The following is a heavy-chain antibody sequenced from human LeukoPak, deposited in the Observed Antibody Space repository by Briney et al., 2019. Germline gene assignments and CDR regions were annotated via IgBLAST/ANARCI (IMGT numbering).Heavy chain of an antibody. CDR1: GGSISSRNVY. Sequence: PSETLSLTCCVSGGSISSRNVYWDWIRQPPGKGLEWIGSISYSGSTSYNPSLESRATISGDTSKNQFSLRLTSVTAADTAVYYCARETPYYDVLTALTPSKYFYYMDVWGNGTTVIASS. CDR3: ARETPYYDVLTALTPSKYFYYMDV. J-gene: IGHJ6*03. V-gene: IGHV4-39*07. D-gene: IGHD3-9*01. CDR2: ISYSGST.